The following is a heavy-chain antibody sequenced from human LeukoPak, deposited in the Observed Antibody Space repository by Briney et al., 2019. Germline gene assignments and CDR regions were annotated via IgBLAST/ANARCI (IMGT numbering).Heavy chain of an antibody. CDR2: INWNNGKT. D-gene: IGHD2-2*01. CDR1: GFTFDDYG. V-gene: IGHV3-20*04. J-gene: IGHJ4*02. CDR3: ARPRDLCSSRSCPSFDY. Sequence: GGYLRLSCAASGFTFDDYGMSWVRQVPGKGLEWVAGINWNNGKTNYADSVKGRFTISRDNAKNSLYLQMNSLRDEDTALYYCARPRDLCSSRSCPSFDYWGQGTLVTVSS.